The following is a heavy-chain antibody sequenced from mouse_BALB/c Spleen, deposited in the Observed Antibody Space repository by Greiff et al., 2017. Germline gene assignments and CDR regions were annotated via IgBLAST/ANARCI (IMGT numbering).Heavy chain of an antibody. Sequence: EVQLQQSGPSLVKPSQTLSLTCYVTGDSITSGYWNWVRKFPGNKLEYMGYISYSGSTYYNPSHKSRISITRDTSKNQYYLQLNSVTTEDTATYYGARDYDYDKGFAYWGQGTLVTVSA. CDR3: ARDYDYDKGFAY. V-gene: IGHV3-8*02. D-gene: IGHD2-4*01. J-gene: IGHJ3*01. CDR1: GDSITSGY. CDR2: ISYSGST.